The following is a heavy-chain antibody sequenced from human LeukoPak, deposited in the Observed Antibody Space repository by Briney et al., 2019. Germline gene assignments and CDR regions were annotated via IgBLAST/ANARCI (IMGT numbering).Heavy chain of an antibody. CDR3: ARAYSSSWYWNWFDP. D-gene: IGHD6-13*01. Sequence: SETLSLTCAVYGGSFSGYYWSWIRQPPGKGLEWIGEINHSENTDYNPSLKSRVTISVDTSKNQFSLKLSSVTAADTAVYYCARAYSSSWYWNWFDPWGQGTLVTVSS. J-gene: IGHJ5*02. CDR2: INHSENT. V-gene: IGHV4-34*01. CDR1: GGSFSGYY.